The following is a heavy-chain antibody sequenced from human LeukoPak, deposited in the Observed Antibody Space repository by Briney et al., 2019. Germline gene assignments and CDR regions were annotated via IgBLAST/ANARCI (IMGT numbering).Heavy chain of an antibody. V-gene: IGHV1-18*01. CDR1: GYSFASYA. Sequence: ASVKVSCKASGYSFASYAITLVRQAPGQGLDWMGWISLYNPKTNYAQKFQGRVTMTTDRSTSTAYMELMSLTSDDTAVYYCARLGVAGDPSSAEYFQHWGQGTLLTVSS. D-gene: IGHD6-19*01. CDR3: ARLGVAGDPSSAEYFQH. J-gene: IGHJ1*01. CDR2: ISLYNPKT.